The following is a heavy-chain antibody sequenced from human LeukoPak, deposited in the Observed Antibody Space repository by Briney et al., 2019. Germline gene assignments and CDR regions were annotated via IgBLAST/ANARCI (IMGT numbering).Heavy chain of an antibody. V-gene: IGHV3-23*01. CDR1: GFPFSSHG. Sequence: PGGSLRLSCAASGFPFSSHGMSWVRQAPGKGLEWVLGIIGGGGSTYYADSVKGRFTISGDNSRNTLFLQMNSLRAEDTAVYYCARDPLTMIVVVITGYFDYWGQGTLVTVSS. CDR2: IIGGGGST. CDR3: ARDPLTMIVVVITGYFDY. J-gene: IGHJ4*02. D-gene: IGHD3-22*01.